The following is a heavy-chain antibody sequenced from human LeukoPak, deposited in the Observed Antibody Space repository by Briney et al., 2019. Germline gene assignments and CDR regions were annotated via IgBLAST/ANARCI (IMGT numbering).Heavy chain of an antibody. CDR1: GGSISSSSYY. Sequence: SETLSLTCTISGGSISSSSYYWVWIRQYPGKGLEWLGTIYYSGSTYYNASLKSRLFISVDTSNNQFSLRLSFVTAADTAVYYCARRRYYDATGYLDWGQGTPITVSS. D-gene: IGHD3-22*01. CDR3: ARRRYYDATGYLD. CDR2: IYYSGST. V-gene: IGHV4-39*01. J-gene: IGHJ1*01.